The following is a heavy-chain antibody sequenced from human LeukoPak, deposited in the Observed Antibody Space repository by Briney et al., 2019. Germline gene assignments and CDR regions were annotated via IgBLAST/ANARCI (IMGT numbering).Heavy chain of an antibody. Sequence: PSETLSLTCAVYGGSFSGYYWSWIRQPPGKGLEWIGEINHSGSTNYNPSLKSRVTISVDTSKNQFSLKLSSVTAADTAVYYCARGARMRVRKNWFDPWGQGTLVTVSS. CDR2: INHSGST. V-gene: IGHV4-34*01. CDR3: ARGARMRVRKNWFDP. J-gene: IGHJ5*02. D-gene: IGHD3-10*01. CDR1: GGSFSGYY.